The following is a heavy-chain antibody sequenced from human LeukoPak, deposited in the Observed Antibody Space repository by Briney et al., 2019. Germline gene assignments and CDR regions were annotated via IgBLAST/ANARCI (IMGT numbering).Heavy chain of an antibody. J-gene: IGHJ4*02. D-gene: IGHD4/OR15-4a*01. V-gene: IGHV3-7*02. CDR3: ARGARGAYFDY. Sequence: GGSLRLSCAASGFTFASNWMSWVRQAPGKGLEWVANMNQDGSERYYVDSVKGRFTISRDNAKNSRYLQMNSLRADDTAVYYCARGARGAYFDYWGQGTLVTVSS. CDR2: MNQDGSER. CDR1: GFTFASNW.